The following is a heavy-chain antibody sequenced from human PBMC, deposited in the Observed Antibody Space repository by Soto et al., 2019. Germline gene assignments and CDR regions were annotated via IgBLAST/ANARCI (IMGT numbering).Heavy chain of an antibody. J-gene: IGHJ4*02. Sequence: QVQLQQWGAGPLKPSETLSLTCAVYGGSFSGYYWSWIRQPPGKGLEWIGEINHSGSTNYNPSLKSRVTISVDTSKNQFSLKLSSVTAADTAVYYCARMDCSGGSCYFDYWGQGTLVTVSS. D-gene: IGHD2-15*01. CDR1: GGSFSGYY. V-gene: IGHV4-34*01. CDR3: ARMDCSGGSCYFDY. CDR2: INHSGST.